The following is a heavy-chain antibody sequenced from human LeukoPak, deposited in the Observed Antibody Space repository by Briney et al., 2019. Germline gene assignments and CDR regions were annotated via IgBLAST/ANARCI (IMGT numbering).Heavy chain of an antibody. Sequence: VASVKVSCKASGGTFSSYAISWVRQAPGQGLEWMGGIIPIFGTANYAQKFQGRVTITADESTSTAYMELSSLRSEDTAVYYCAREGGYNSSEQYYFDYWGQGTLVTVSS. J-gene: IGHJ4*02. CDR2: IIPIFGTA. CDR1: GGTFSSYA. V-gene: IGHV1-69*13. D-gene: IGHD5-24*01. CDR3: AREGGYNSSEQYYFDY.